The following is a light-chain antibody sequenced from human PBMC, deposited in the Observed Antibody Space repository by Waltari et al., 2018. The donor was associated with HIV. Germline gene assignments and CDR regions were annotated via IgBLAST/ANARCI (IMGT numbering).Light chain of an antibody. Sequence: QSALTQPASVSGSPGPSITISCTGTHSDVGNYNLVSWYRQHPDKAPKLLIFEVTRRPSGVSDRFSGSKSGNTASLTISGLQAEDESDYYCCSYAGSDTLVFGGGTKLTVL. V-gene: IGLV2-23*02. CDR2: EVT. J-gene: IGLJ3*02. CDR3: CSYAGSDTLV. CDR1: HSDVGNYNL.